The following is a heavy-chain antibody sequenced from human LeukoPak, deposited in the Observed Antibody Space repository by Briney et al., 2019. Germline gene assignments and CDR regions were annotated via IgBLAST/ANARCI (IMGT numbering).Heavy chain of an antibody. CDR1: DSSISGYY. CDR3: ARDLGGIYFDY. V-gene: IGHV4-59*01. J-gene: IGHJ4*02. CDR2: IHFTGST. D-gene: IGHD1-26*01. Sequence: SETLCLTCTVSDSSISGYYWSCVRQPPGKGLEWIGSIHFTGSTNYNPSLRSRVTISVDTSKNQLSLKLSSVTAADTAVYYCARDLGGIYFDYWGRGTLVTVSS.